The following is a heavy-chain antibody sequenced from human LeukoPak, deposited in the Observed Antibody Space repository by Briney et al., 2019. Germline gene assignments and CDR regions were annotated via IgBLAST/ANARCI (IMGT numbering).Heavy chain of an antibody. CDR1: GGTFSSYA. D-gene: IGHD6-13*01. J-gene: IGHJ4*02. Sequence: ASVKVSCKASGGTFSSYAISWVRQAPGQGLQWMGRIIPILGIANYAQKFQGRVTITADKSTSTAYMELSSLRSEDTAVYYCARDPAAAGTGGGYWGQGTLVTVSS. V-gene: IGHV1-69*04. CDR3: ARDPAAAGTGGGY. CDR2: IIPILGIA.